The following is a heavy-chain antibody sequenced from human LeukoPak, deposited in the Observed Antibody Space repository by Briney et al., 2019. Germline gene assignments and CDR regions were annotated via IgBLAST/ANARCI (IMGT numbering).Heavy chain of an antibody. CDR2: ISGGGGGT. J-gene: IGHJ1*01. CDR3: AKVRGVGTHIWLLPWDL. D-gene: IGHD2-21*02. Sequence: PGGSLRLSCAASGFTFHTYAMAGVRQTPGRGLEWGSSISGGGGGTYYAHSVKGRFTVSRDNANNTLYLQMNGLTAADTAFYYCAKVRGVGTHIWLLPWDLWGQGTLVTVSS. V-gene: IGHV3-23*01. CDR1: GFTFHTYA.